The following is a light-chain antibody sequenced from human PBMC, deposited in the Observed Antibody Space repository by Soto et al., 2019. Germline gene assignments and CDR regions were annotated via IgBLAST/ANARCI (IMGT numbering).Light chain of an antibody. Sequence: EIVMTQSPATLSVSPGERATLSCRASQSISNKLAWYQQKPGQAPRLLIFGASTRATVIPARFSGSGSGKDFTLTISSLQSEDFAVYYCQEYKNWPPAITFGQGTRLEIK. CDR1: QSISNK. CDR2: GAS. V-gene: IGKV3-15*01. CDR3: QEYKNWPPAIT. J-gene: IGKJ5*01.